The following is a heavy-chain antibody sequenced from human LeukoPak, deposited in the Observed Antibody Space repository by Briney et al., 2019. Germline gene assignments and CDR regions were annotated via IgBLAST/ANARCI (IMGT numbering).Heavy chain of an antibody. CDR2: MKGGGET. J-gene: IGHJ4*02. Sequence: PGGSLRLSCAASGFSFNNYAMSWVRQAPARGPEGLSSMKGGGETFYADSVKGRFTLPRDDSRNTVYLQLNNLRVGDTAIYYCARASWTSTADAVCWGQGTQFTVSS. V-gene: IGHV3-23*01. CDR3: ARASWTSTADAVC. D-gene: IGHD3/OR15-3a*01. CDR1: GFSFNNYA.